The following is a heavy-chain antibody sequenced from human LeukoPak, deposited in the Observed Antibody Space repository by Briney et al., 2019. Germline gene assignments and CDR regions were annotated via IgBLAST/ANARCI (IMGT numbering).Heavy chain of an antibody. CDR3: ARDHDWGFDY. CDR2: ISSSHI. D-gene: IGHD2-21*01. Sequence: GGSLGLSCAASGFTFKDYSMNWVRQAPGKGLEFVSYISSSHIYYADSVKGRFTISRDNAKNSLYLEMNSLRAEDTAVYYCARDHDWGFDYWGQGILVTVSS. J-gene: IGHJ4*02. CDR1: GFTFKDYS. V-gene: IGHV3-48*01.